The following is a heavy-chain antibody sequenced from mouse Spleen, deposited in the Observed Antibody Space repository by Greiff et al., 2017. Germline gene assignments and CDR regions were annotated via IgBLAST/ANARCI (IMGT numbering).Heavy chain of an antibody. V-gene: IGHV1-69*01. D-gene: IGHD1-1*01. CDR3: ARGHGTPFAY. Sequence: QVQLQQSGAELVMPGASVKLSCKASGYTFTSYWMHWVKQRPGQGLEWIGEIDPSDSYTNYNQKFKGKATLTVDKSSSTAYMQLSSLTSEDSAVYYCARGHGTPFAYWGQGTLVTVSA. J-gene: IGHJ3*01. CDR2: IDPSDSYT. CDR1: GYTFTSYW.